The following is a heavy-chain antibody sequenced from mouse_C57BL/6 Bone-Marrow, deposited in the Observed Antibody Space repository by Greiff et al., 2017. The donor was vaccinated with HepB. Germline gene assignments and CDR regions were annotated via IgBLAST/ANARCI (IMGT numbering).Heavy chain of an antibody. V-gene: IGHV5-16*01. CDR2: INYDGSST. D-gene: IGHD2-2*01. CDR1: GFTFSDYY. CDR3: AREGGYDYAMDY. Sequence: EVQVVESEGGLVQPGRSMKLSCTASGFTFSDYYMAWVRQVPEKGLEWVANINYDGSSTYYLDSLKSRFIISRDNAKNILYLQMSSLKSEDTATYYCAREGGYDYAMDYWGQGTSVTVSS. J-gene: IGHJ4*01.